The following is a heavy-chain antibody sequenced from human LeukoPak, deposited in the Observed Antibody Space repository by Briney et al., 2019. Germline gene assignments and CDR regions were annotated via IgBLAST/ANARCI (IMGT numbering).Heavy chain of an antibody. CDR3: ARAPNHSSERSSWFDP. Sequence: ASVKVSCKASGYTFTNYAVNWVRQAPGQGLEWMGWINTNTGNPTYAQGFTGRFVFSLDTSVSTAYLQISSLKAEDTAVYYCARAPNHSSERSSWFDPWGQGTLVTVSS. J-gene: IGHJ5*02. V-gene: IGHV7-4-1*02. CDR2: INTNTGNP. CDR1: GYTFTNYA. D-gene: IGHD5-18*01.